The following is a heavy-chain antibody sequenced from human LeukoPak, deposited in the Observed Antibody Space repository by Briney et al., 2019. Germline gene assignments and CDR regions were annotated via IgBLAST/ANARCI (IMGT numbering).Heavy chain of an antibody. CDR3: ARVLWVSSSSYNWFDP. J-gene: IGHJ5*02. Sequence: SQTLSLTCTVSGDSLSSGSYYWSWIRQPAGRGLEWIGRIYTSGSTNYNPSLKSRVTISLDTSKNQFSLKLSSVNAADTAVYYCARVLWVSSSSYNWFDPWGQGTLVTVSS. CDR1: GDSLSSGSYY. V-gene: IGHV4-61*02. CDR2: IYTSGST. D-gene: IGHD2-2*01.